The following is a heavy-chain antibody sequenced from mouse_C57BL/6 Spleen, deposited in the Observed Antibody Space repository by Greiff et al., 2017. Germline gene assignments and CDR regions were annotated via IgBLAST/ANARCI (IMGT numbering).Heavy chain of an antibody. J-gene: IGHJ4*01. CDR1: GYNFTSYG. V-gene: IGHV1-81*01. CDR3: ARGGGYYAMDY. CDR2: IYPRSGNT. Sequence: VQLQQSGAELARPGASVKLSCKASGYNFTSYGISWVKQRTGQGLEWIGEIYPRSGNTYYNEKFKGKATLTADESSSTAYMELRSLTSEDSAVYFCARGGGYYAMDYWGQGTSVTVSS.